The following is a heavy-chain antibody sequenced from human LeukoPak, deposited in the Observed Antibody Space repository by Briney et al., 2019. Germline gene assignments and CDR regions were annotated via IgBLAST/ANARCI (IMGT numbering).Heavy chain of an antibody. Sequence: ASVTVSCKASGYTFTSYGISWVRQAPGQGLEWMGWISAYNGNTNYAQKLQGRVTITTDTSTSTAYMELRSLRSDDTAVYYCARDGTYYYDSSGYYRYYYMDVWGKGTTVTVSS. D-gene: IGHD3-22*01. CDR2: ISAYNGNT. J-gene: IGHJ6*03. CDR3: ARDGTYYYDSSGYYRYYYMDV. V-gene: IGHV1-18*01. CDR1: GYTFTSYG.